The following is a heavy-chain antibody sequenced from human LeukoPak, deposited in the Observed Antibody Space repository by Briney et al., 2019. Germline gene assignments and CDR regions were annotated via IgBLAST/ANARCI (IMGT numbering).Heavy chain of an antibody. CDR3: ARQGNCGGGSCNYWFGP. V-gene: IGHV4-38-2*01. Sequence: ETLSLTCGVSGYFISSGYYWGWIRQPPGKGLEWIGTIYHSGTTYYNPSLKSRVALSVDTSKNQFSLKVTSVTAADTAVYYCARQGNCGGGSCNYWFGPWGQGSLVTVSS. CDR2: IYHSGTT. CDR1: GYFISSGYY. J-gene: IGHJ5*02. D-gene: IGHD2-15*01.